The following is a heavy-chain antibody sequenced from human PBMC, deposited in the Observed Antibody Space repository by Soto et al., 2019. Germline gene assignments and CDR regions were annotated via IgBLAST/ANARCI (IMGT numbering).Heavy chain of an antibody. CDR3: TRDWVDYYGSRNYYPRFDP. D-gene: IGHD3-10*01. V-gene: IGHV3-74*01. J-gene: IGHJ5*02. CDR1: GFGFHTYW. CDR2: INSDGDTS. Sequence: EAQLVQSGGGLVQPGGSLRLSCVASGFGFHTYWMHWVRQVPGKGLVWVARINSDGDTSTYADSVKGRFSISRDNTKNTLFLQMNGLRDDDTAVYYCTRDWVDYYGSRNYYPRFDPWGQGALVTVSS.